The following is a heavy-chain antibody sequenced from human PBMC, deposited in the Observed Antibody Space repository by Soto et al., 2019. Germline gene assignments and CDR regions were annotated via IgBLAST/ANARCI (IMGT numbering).Heavy chain of an antibody. CDR3: ATSPIFGVVSA. Sequence: PSETLSLTCAVHGGSFRGYYWDWIRQPPGKGLEWIGKVNYSGSTYYNPSLKSRVTISVDRSKNQFSLKLTSVIAADTAVYYCATSPIFGVVSAWGPGTLVTVSS. CDR1: GGSFRGYY. J-gene: IGHJ4*02. D-gene: IGHD3-3*01. CDR2: VNYSGST. V-gene: IGHV4-34*01.